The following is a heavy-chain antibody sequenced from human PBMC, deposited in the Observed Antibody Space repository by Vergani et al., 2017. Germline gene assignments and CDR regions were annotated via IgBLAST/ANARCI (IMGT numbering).Heavy chain of an antibody. J-gene: IGHJ5*02. Sequence: EVQLEESGGGFVLPGRSLRLSCVASGFTSAGYAMHWVRQAPGKGLEWVSGISWNSNSIVYADSVKGRFTISRDNAKNSLYLQMNSLRAEDTALYYCAKDLGTSSGGGWFDPWGQGTLVTVSS. CDR1: GFTSAGYA. V-gene: IGHV3-9*02. CDR3: AKDLGTSSGGGWFDP. CDR2: ISWNSNSI. D-gene: IGHD6-6*01.